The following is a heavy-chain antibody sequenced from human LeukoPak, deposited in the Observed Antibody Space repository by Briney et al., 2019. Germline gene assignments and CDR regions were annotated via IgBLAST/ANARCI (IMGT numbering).Heavy chain of an antibody. J-gene: IGHJ4*02. Sequence: ASVKVSCKASGYTFTSYYMHWVRQAPGQGLEWMGIINPSGGSTSYAQKFQGRVTMTRETSTSTVYMELSSLRSEDTAVYYCARGLHYYDSSGYALKNDYWGQGTLVTVSS. CDR3: ARGLHYYDSSGYALKNDY. CDR1: GYTFTSYY. CDR2: INPSGGST. V-gene: IGHV1-46*01. D-gene: IGHD3-22*01.